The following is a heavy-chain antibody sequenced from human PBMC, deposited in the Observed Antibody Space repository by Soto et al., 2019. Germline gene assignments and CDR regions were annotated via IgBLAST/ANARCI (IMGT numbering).Heavy chain of an antibody. V-gene: IGHV1-3*01. D-gene: IGHD2-2*01. CDR1: GYTFSTYA. J-gene: IGHJ5*02. Sequence: QVQLVQSGAEVKKPGASVKVSCKASGYTFSTYAMHWVRQAPGQRLEWMGWIDVGNGNTKYSQKFQGRVTITRDTSASIVYMELSSLRSEDTAVYYCARIHCSSASCWFWFDPWGQGTLVTVSS. CDR3: ARIHCSSASCWFWFDP. CDR2: IDVGNGNT.